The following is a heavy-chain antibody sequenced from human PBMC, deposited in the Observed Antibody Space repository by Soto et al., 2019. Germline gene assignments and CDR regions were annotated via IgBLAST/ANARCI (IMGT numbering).Heavy chain of an antibody. J-gene: IGHJ5*02. D-gene: IGHD1-26*01. CDR3: ERAGSGGSNWFDP. Sequence: QVQLQESGPGLVKPSEPLSLTCTVSGDSISNYWSWIRQSAGKGLEWIGRINSGGTTNYNPSFKSRVSMSVDKSKNQVSLKLNSVTAADTAVYYCERAGSGGSNWFDPWGQGTLVNVSS. CDR1: GDSISNY. CDR2: INSGGTT. V-gene: IGHV4-4*07.